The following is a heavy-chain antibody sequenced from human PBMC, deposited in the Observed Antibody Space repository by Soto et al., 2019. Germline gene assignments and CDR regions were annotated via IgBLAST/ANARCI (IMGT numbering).Heavy chain of an antibody. J-gene: IGHJ3*02. CDR3: AQDSSVYYSLRLGAFDI. Sequence: PGGSLRLSCAASGFTVSSNYMSWVRQAPGKGLEWVSVIYSGGSTYYADSVKGRFTISRDNSKNTLYLQMNSLRAEDTAVYYCAQDSSVYYSLRLGAFDIWGQGTMVTVSS. D-gene: IGHD3-22*01. CDR1: GFTVSSNY. CDR2: IYSGGST. V-gene: IGHV3-66*01.